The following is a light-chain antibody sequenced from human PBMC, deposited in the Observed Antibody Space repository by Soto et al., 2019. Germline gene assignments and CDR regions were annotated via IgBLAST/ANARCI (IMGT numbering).Light chain of an antibody. J-gene: IGKJ5*01. CDR2: AAS. CDR1: QSISNY. V-gene: IGKV1-39*01. CDR3: QQASSFPLT. Sequence: DIQMTQSPSSLSASVGDRVTITCRASQSISNYLNWYQQKPGKAPKLLIYAASSLQGGVPSRFSGSGSGTDFTLTISSLQPEDFATYYCQQASSFPLTFGQGTLLEIK.